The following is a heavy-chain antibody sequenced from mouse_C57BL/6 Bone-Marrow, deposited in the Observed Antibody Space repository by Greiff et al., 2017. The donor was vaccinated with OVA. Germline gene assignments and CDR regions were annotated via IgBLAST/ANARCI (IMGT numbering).Heavy chain of an antibody. Sequence: QVQLQQPGAELVKPGASVKLSCKASGYTFTSYWMHWVKQRPGQGLEWIGMIHPNSGSTNYNEKFKSKATLTVDKSSSTAYMQLSSLTSEDSAVYYCAIKVRYSSSWYFDVWGTGTTVTVSS. CDR2: IHPNSGST. J-gene: IGHJ1*03. D-gene: IGHD1-1*01. CDR3: AIKVRYSSSWYFDV. CDR1: GYTFTSYW. V-gene: IGHV1-64*01.